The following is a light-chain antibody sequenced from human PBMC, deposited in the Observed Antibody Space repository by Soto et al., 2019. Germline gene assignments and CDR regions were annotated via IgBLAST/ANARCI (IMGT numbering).Light chain of an antibody. CDR2: RNN. Sequence: QSVLTQPHSASGTPGQRVTISCSGSSSNIGSNFVYWYQQFPGTAPKLLIYRNNQRPSGVPDRFSGSKSGTSAALAISGLPSEDEADYYCAAWDDSLSGGVFGGGTKLTVL. J-gene: IGLJ3*02. CDR1: SSNIGSNF. V-gene: IGLV1-47*01. CDR3: AAWDDSLSGGV.